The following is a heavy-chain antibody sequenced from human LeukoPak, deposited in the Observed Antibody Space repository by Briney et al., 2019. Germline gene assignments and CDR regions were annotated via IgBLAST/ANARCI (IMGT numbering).Heavy chain of an antibody. Sequence: ASVKVSCKASGGTFSSYAISWVRQAPGQGLEWMGGIIPIFGTANYAQKFQGRVTITADESTSTAYMELSSLRSEDTAVYFCARGAVPYYYYYMDVWGKGTTVTVSS. V-gene: IGHV1-69*01. J-gene: IGHJ6*03. CDR1: GGTFSSYA. CDR2: IIPIFGTA. D-gene: IGHD1-26*01. CDR3: ARGAVPYYYYYMDV.